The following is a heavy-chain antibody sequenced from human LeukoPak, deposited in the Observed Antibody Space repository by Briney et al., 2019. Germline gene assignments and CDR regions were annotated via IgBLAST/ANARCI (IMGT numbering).Heavy chain of an antibody. CDR3: AKGPGTSSAFDI. V-gene: IGHV3-33*06. Sequence: PGRSLRLSCAASGFTFSSNGMHWVRQAPGKGLEWVAVIWYDGSNKFYADSVKGRFNISRDNSRNTLYLQMNSLRADDTAVYYCAKGPGTSSAFDIWGRGTMVTVPS. J-gene: IGHJ3*02. CDR1: GFTFSSNG. CDR2: IWYDGSNK. D-gene: IGHD2-2*01.